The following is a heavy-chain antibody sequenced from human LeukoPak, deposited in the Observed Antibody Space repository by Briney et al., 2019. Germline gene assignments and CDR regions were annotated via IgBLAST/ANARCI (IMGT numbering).Heavy chain of an antibody. Sequence: PSETLSLTCTVSGGSISSYYWSWIRQPPGKGLEWIGYISYTGSTNYKPSLKSRVTISVDTSKNQFSLKLSSVTAADTAVYYCARNHNSMVRSDAFDIWGQGTKVTVSS. J-gene: IGHJ3*02. D-gene: IGHD3-10*01. V-gene: IGHV4-59*01. CDR3: ARNHNSMVRSDAFDI. CDR1: GGSISSYY. CDR2: ISYTGST.